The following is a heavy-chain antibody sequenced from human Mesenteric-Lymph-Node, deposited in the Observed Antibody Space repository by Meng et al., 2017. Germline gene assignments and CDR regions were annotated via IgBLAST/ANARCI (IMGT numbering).Heavy chain of an antibody. D-gene: IGHD6-13*01. CDR1: GYIFTDFY. Sequence: VQLVRSGAEVKEPAASVKVSCKASGYIFTDFYLHWVRQAPGLGLEWMGGIIPIFGTANYAQKFQGRVTMTRDTSTSTVYMELSSLRSEDTAVYYCARGVRIAAAGIPVDYWGQGTLVTVSS. CDR2: IIPIFGTA. CDR3: ARGVRIAAAGIPVDY. V-gene: IGHV1-46*01. J-gene: IGHJ4*02.